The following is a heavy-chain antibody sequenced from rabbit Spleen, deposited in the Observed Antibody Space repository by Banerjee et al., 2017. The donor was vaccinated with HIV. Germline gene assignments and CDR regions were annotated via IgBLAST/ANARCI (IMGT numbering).Heavy chain of an antibody. CDR2: IDSGSSGFT. CDR3: ARDTSSSFSSYGMDL. CDR1: GFSFSSYYY. Sequence: QSLEESGGGLVKPGASLTLTCTASGFSFSSYYYICWVRQAPGKGLEWIACIDSGSSGFTYFATWAKGRFTISKTSSTTVTLQMTRLTAADTATYFCARDTSSSFSSYGMDLWGPGTLVTVS. J-gene: IGHJ6*01. V-gene: IGHV1S40*01. D-gene: IGHD1-1*01.